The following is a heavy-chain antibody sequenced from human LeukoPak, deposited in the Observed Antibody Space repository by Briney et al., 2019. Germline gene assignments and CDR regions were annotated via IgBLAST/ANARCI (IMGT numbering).Heavy chain of an antibody. Sequence: GGSLRLSCAASGFTFSSYSMNWVRQAPGKGLEWVSYISSSSSTIYYADSGKGRFTISRDNAKNSLYLQMNSLRDEDTAVYYCARDRRLVSYYYGMDVWGQGTTVTVSS. CDR1: GFTFSSYS. CDR2: ISSSSSTI. CDR3: ARDRRLVSYYYGMDV. V-gene: IGHV3-48*02. D-gene: IGHD2-8*01. J-gene: IGHJ6*02.